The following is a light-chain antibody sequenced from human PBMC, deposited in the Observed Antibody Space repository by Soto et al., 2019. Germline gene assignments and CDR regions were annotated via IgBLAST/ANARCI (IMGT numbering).Light chain of an antibody. CDR3: GTWDSSLSAGV. Sequence: QSVLTQPPSVSAAPGQKVTISCSGSNSNIGNNYVSWYQQLPGTAPKLLIYETDKRPSGSPDRFSGSKSGTSATLGITGLQTGDEADYYCGTWDSSLSAGVFGGGTKLTVL. V-gene: IGLV1-51*02. J-gene: IGLJ3*02. CDR2: ETD. CDR1: NSNIGNNY.